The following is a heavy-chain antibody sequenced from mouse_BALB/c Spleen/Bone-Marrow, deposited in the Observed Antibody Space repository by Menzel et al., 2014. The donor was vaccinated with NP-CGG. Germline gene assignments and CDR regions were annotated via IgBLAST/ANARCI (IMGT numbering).Heavy chain of an antibody. D-gene: IGHD2-4*01. J-gene: IGHJ3*01. Sequence: EVQLVESGGGLVQPGGSLKLSCAASGFTFSNYGMSWVRQTPDKRLEMIATINVSGDTTYHPDSVKGRFTISRDNVKNTLYLQMSSLKSEDTAMYYCARGYDYSSWFAYWGQGTLVTVSA. CDR2: INVSGDTT. V-gene: IGHV5-6-3*01. CDR1: GFTFSNYG. CDR3: ARGYDYSSWFAY.